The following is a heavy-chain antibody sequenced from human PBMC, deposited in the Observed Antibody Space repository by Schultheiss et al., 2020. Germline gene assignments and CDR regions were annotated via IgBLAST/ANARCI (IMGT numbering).Heavy chain of an antibody. CDR3: ARPGFGDYVNPEYFDY. V-gene: IGHV3-30-3*01. D-gene: IGHD4-17*01. Sequence: GGSLRLSCAASGFTFSSYAMHWVRQAPGKGLEWVAVISYDGSNKYYADSVKGQFTISRDNSKNTLYLQMNSLRAEDTAVYYCARPGFGDYVNPEYFDYWGQGTLVTVSS. CDR2: ISYDGSNK. J-gene: IGHJ4*02. CDR1: GFTFSSYA.